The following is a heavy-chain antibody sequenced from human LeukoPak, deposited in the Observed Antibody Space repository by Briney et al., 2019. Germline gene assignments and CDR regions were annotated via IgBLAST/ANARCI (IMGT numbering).Heavy chain of an antibody. CDR2: IYYSGST. D-gene: IGHD1-7*01. CDR1: GGSVSSYY. Sequence: ASETLSLTCTVSGGSVSSYYWSWIRQPPGKGLEWIGYIYYSGSTNYNPSLKSRVTISVDTSKNQFSLKLSSVTAADTAVYHCARDNWNYGSSMDVWGQGTTVTVSS. V-gene: IGHV4-59*02. J-gene: IGHJ6*02. CDR3: ARDNWNYGSSMDV.